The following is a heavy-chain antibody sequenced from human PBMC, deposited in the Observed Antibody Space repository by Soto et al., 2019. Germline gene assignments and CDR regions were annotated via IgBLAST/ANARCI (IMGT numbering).Heavy chain of an antibody. CDR1: GFTFSSYA. Sequence: GGSLRLSCAASGFTFSSYAMSWVRQAPGKGLEWVSAISGSGGSTYYADSVKGRFTISRDNSKNTLYLQMNSLRAEDTAVYYCAKVYGPDDYPLWGGMDVWGQGTTVTVSS. CDR3: AKVYGPDDYPLWGGMDV. D-gene: IGHD4-17*01. CDR2: ISGSGGST. V-gene: IGHV3-23*01. J-gene: IGHJ6*02.